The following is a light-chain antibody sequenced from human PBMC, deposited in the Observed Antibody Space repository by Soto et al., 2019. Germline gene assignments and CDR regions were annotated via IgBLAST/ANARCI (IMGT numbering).Light chain of an antibody. CDR2: EVN. V-gene: IGLV2-8*01. J-gene: IGLJ1*01. CDR1: SSDVGGYNY. CDR3: SSYAGSNNYV. Sequence: QSALTQPPSASGSPGQSVSISSTGTSSDVGGYNYVSWYQQEPGKAPKVMIYEVNKRPSGVPDRFSGSKSGNTASLTVSGLQAEDEADYYCSSYAGSNNYVFGTGTKLTVL.